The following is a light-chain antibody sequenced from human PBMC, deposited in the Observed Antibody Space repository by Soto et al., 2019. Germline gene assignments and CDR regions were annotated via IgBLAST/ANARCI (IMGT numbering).Light chain of an antibody. CDR3: QAWDSSTVV. Sequence: SYEPTQPPSVSVSPRQTASITCSGDKSGDKYACWYQQKPGQSPVVVIYQDSKRPSGISERFSGSNSGNTATLTISGTQAMDEADYYCQAWDSSTVVFGGGTKLTVL. CDR2: QDS. V-gene: IGLV3-1*01. CDR1: KSGDKY. J-gene: IGLJ2*01.